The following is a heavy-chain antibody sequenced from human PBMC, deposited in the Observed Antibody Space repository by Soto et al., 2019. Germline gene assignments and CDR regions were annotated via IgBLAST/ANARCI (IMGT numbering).Heavy chain of an antibody. J-gene: IGHJ4*02. Sequence: SETRSLTCSFSGDSVTSQYLTWNRQSPEKGLEWIGYMHYTGFSHYNPSLKSRLTISVDTAKNQFTLQLTSVTVADTAAYYCARESTDCSSASCYVDYWGQGTLVTVSS. D-gene: IGHD2-2*01. CDR1: GDSVTSQY. CDR3: ARESTDCSSASCYVDY. V-gene: IGHV4-59*02. CDR2: MHYTGFS.